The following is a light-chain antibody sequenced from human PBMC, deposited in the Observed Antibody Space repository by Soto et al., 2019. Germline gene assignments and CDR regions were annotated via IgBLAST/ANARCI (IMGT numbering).Light chain of an antibody. Sequence: QSALTQPPSASGSPGQSVTISCTGTSSDVGGYNYDSWYQQHPGKAPKLMIYEVSKRPSGVPDRFSGSKSGNTASLTVSGLKAEYEADYYCSSYAGSIHYVFGTGTKVTVL. CDR2: EVS. CDR3: SSYAGSIHYV. J-gene: IGLJ1*01. V-gene: IGLV2-8*01. CDR1: SSDVGGYNY.